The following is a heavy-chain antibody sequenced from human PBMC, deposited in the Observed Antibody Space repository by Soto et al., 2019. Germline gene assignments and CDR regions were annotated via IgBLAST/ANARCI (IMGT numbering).Heavy chain of an antibody. Sequence: QDGGSRGLPGRESGFNCRNSEMVWVRHAQRKGLEWVSKINYSGSNIYYSKSVKGRFTISRDNAKNSLYLQMTSLADEDTAIYFGAGEALCGSDCYFFEYWGPGTLVTVSS. J-gene: IGHJ4*02. CDR1: GFNCRNSE. CDR3: AGEALCGSDCYFFEY. CDR2: INYSGSNI. D-gene: IGHD2-21*02. V-gene: IGHV3-48*03.